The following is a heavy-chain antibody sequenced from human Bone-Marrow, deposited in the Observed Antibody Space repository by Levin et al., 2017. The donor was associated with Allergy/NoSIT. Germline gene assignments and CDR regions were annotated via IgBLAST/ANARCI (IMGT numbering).Heavy chain of an antibody. CDR1: DGSISTTSSY. Sequence: SQTLSLTCTVSDGSISTTSSYWGWIRQPPGKGLEWIGSIYYSGITYYNPSLKSRVTMFVDTSKNQFSLRLTSVTSADTAVYYCARSSGYSTTWLLYYGMDVWGPGTTVTVSS. CDR2: IYYSGIT. CDR3: ARSSGYSTTWLLYYGMDV. J-gene: IGHJ6*02. V-gene: IGHV4-39*01. D-gene: IGHD6-13*01.